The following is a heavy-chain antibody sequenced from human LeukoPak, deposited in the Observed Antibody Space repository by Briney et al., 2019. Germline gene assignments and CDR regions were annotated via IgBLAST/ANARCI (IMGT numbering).Heavy chain of an antibody. V-gene: IGHV3-30*02. CDR1: GFTFSSYG. CDR2: IRYDGSNK. Sequence: PGGSLRLSCAASGFTFSSYGMHWVRQAPGKGLEWVAFIRYDGSNKYYADSVKGRFTISRDNSKNTLYLQMNSLRAEDTAVYYCAKFAGYGSGSYPSQDYYYYGMDVWGQGTTVTVS. D-gene: IGHD3-10*01. J-gene: IGHJ6*02. CDR3: AKFAGYGSGSYPSQDYYYYGMDV.